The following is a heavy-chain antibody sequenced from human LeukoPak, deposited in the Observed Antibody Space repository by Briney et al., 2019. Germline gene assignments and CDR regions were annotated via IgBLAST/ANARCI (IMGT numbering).Heavy chain of an antibody. D-gene: IGHD1-1*01. CDR2: VSNSGVST. Sequence: PGGSLRLSCAASGFIFSTYAMNWVRQAPGEGLEWISGVSNSGVSTNYAASVKGRFTISRDNSKNMLYLQVNGLRAEDTAVYYCAKDWNPSPNWFGPWGQGTLVIVSS. V-gene: IGHV3-23*01. J-gene: IGHJ5*02. CDR3: AKDWNPSPNWFGP. CDR1: GFIFSTYA.